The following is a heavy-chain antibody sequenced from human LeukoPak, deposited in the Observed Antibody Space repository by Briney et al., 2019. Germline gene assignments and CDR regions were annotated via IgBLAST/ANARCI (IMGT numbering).Heavy chain of an antibody. CDR2: ITGGGGSA. D-gene: IGHD1-26*01. CDR1: GFTFGNYA. V-gene: IGHV3-23*01. Sequence: GGSLKLSCAASGFTFGNYAMNWVRQAPGKGLEWVSGITGGGGSAYYADSVKGRFTISRDDSKNTLYLQMTSLRAEDTAVYYCARVSGSYSIDYWGQGTLVTVSS. CDR3: ARVSGSYSIDY. J-gene: IGHJ4*02.